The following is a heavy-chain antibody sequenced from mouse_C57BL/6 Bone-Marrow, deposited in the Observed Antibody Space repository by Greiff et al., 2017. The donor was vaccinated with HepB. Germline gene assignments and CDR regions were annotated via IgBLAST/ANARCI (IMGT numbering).Heavy chain of an antibody. D-gene: IGHD2-2*01. CDR3: AINFSMVKRGYYAMDY. CDR1: GYTFTSYW. V-gene: IGHV1-74*01. J-gene: IGHJ4*01. CDR2: IHPSDSDT. Sequence: VQLQQPGAELVKPGASVKVSCKASGYTFTSYWMHWVKQRPGQGLEWIGRIHPSDSDTNYNQKFKGKATLTVDKSSSTAYMQISSLTSEDSAVYYCAINFSMVKRGYYAMDYWGQGTSVTVSS.